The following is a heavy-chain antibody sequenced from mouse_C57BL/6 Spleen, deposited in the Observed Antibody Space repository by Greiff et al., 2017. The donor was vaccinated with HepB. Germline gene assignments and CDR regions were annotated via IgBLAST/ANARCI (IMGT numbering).Heavy chain of an antibody. CDR1: GYSFTGYY. Sequence: VQLQQSGPELVKPGASVKISCKASGYSFTGYYMNWVKQSPEKSLEWIGEINPSTGGTTYNQKFKAKATLTVDKSSSTAYMQLKSLTTEDSAVYYCERFSMVTAGVSYYYAMDYWGQGTSVTVSS. CDR3: ERFSMVTAGVSYYYAMDY. CDR2: INPSTGGT. D-gene: IGHD2-2*01. V-gene: IGHV1-42*01. J-gene: IGHJ4*01.